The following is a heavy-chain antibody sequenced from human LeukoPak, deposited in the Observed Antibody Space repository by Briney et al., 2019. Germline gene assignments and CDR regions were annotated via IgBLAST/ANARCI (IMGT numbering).Heavy chain of an antibody. Sequence: SETLSLTCAVYGGSFSDYYWSWIRQPPGKGLEWIGEINHRGSTNYNPSLKSRVAMSVDTSKNQFSLKLNSVTAADTAVYYCVGWGLSETYVISDYWGQGTLVTVSS. CDR3: VGWGLSETYVISDY. D-gene: IGHD3-10*01. CDR2: INHRGST. V-gene: IGHV4-34*01. CDR1: GGSFSDYY. J-gene: IGHJ4*02.